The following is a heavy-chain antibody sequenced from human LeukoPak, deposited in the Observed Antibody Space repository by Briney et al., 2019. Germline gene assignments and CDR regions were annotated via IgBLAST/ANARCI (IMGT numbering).Heavy chain of an antibody. J-gene: IGHJ5*02. V-gene: IGHV1-18*01. CDR2: ISAYNGNT. Sequence: AASVKVSCKASGYTFTSYGISWVRQAPGQGLEWMGWISAYNGNTNYAQKPQGRVTMTTDTSTSTAYMELRSLRSDDTAVYYCARIKMVRGVISSGWFDPWGQGTLVTVSS. CDR3: ARIKMVRGVISSGWFDP. CDR1: GYTFTSYG. D-gene: IGHD3-10*01.